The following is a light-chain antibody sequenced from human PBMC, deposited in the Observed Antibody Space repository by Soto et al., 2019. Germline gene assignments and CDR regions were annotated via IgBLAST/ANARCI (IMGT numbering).Light chain of an antibody. J-gene: IGKJ5*01. CDR1: QSISRW. V-gene: IGKV1-5*01. Sequence: DIQMTQSPSTLSASVGDTVTITCRASQSISRWLAWYQQKPGKAPKILISDASILENGVPSRFSGTGSGTEFTLTISNLQPDDFATYFCQQYNNFSLIPFGQGTRLAI. CDR3: QQYNNFSLIP. CDR2: DAS.